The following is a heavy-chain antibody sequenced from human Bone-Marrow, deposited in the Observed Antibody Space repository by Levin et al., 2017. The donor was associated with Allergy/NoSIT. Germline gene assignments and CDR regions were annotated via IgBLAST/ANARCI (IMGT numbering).Heavy chain of an antibody. D-gene: IGHD4-17*01. CDR1: GFTFSRFS. Sequence: PTGGSLRLSCAASGFTFSRFSMTWVRQGPGKGLEWVSIIDKSGATIYYADSVKGRFTISRDNSKNTLYLQMSSLRAEDTAIYYCAKEFSDYPDPFDYWGQGTLVTVAS. CDR2: IDKSGATI. J-gene: IGHJ4*02. CDR3: AKEFSDYPDPFDY. V-gene: IGHV3-23*01.